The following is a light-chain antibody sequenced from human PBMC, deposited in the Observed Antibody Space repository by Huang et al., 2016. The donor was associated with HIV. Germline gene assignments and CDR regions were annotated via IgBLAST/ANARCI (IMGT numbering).Light chain of an antibody. J-gene: IGKJ1*01. V-gene: IGKV2-30*01. CDR2: KVS. CDR3: MQGTRWPWT. Sequence: DVVMTQSPLSLPVTLGQPASISCRSSQSLVYSDGNIYLNWFQQRPGQSPRRLLYKVSNRDSGVPDRFSGSGSGTDFTLKISRVEAEDVGIYYCMQGTRWPWTFGQGTKVEIK. CDR1: QSLVYSDGNIY.